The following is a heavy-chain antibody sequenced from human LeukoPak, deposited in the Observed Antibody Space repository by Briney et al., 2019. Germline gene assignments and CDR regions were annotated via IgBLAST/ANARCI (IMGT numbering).Heavy chain of an antibody. J-gene: IGHJ1*01. V-gene: IGHV3-23*01. CDR1: GFTLSGDA. D-gene: IGHD6-6*01. CDR2: ISSSGGST. Sequence: GGSLRLSCAASGFTLSGDAMSWVRQAPGKGLEWVSIISSSGGSTYYADSVRGRFTISRDSSKNTLYLQMNSLRAEDTAVYYCATTSRFSFQHWGQGTLVTVSS. CDR3: ATTSRFSFQH.